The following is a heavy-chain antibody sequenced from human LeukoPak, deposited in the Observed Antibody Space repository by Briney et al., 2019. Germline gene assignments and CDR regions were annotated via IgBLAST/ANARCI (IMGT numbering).Heavy chain of an antibody. J-gene: IGHJ4*02. D-gene: IGHD6-13*01. CDR1: GFSISSYA. Sequence: GSLRLSCAASGFSISSYAMSWVRQAPGEGLEWVSTISGSGGSTYYADSVKGRFTISRDISRNTLYLQVNSLRAEDTAVYYCARDRGGPIEAAGTNFDSWGQGTLVTVSS. CDR3: ARDRGGPIEAAGTNFDS. CDR2: ISGSGGST. V-gene: IGHV3-23*01.